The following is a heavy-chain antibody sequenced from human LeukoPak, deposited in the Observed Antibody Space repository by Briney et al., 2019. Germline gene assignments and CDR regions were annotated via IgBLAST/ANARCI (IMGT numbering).Heavy chain of an antibody. CDR1: GGTFSSYA. D-gene: IGHD6-13*01. CDR2: IIPIFGTA. J-gene: IGHJ5*02. V-gene: IGHV1-69*01. CDR3: ARDLGIAAAGTGFDP. Sequence: ASVKVSCKASGGTFSSYAVSWVRQAPGQGLGWMGGIIPIFGTANYAQKFQGRVTITADESTSTAYMELSSLRSEDTAVYYCARDLGIAAAGTGFDPWGQGTQVTVSS.